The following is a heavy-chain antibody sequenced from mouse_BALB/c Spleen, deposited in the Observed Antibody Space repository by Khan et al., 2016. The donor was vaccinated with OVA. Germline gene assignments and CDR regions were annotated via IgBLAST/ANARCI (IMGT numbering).Heavy chain of an antibody. CDR3: ARPAYDGYYDY. CDR1: GYTFTDYA. J-gene: IGHJ2*01. D-gene: IGHD2-3*01. V-gene: IGHV1S137*01. Sequence: QVRLQQSGPELVRPGVSVKLSCKGSGYTFTDYAMYWVKQSHAKSLEWIGLISTYSGNTNYNQKFKDKATMTVDKSSSTAYMELARLTSEDSAIYYCARPAYDGYYDYWGQGTTLTVSS. CDR2: ISTYSGNT.